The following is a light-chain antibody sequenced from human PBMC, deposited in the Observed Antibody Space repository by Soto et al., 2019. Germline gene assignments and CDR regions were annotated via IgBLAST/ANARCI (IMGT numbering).Light chain of an antibody. J-gene: IGKJ4*01. CDR3: QQYNNWPLT. CDR1: QTVNNN. Sequence: EIVMTQSPATLSVSPGERATLSCRASQTVNNNLAWYQQKPGQAPRLLIYGAPARATGIPARFSGSGSGTELTLTINSLHSEDYADYYCQQYNNWPLTFGGETKVEIK. CDR2: GAP. V-gene: IGKV3-15*01.